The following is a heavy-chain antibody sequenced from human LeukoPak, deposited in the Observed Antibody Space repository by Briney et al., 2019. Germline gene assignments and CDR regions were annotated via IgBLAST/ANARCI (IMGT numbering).Heavy chain of an antibody. D-gene: IGHD2-15*01. CDR3: ARDPGYYYAMDV. CDR2: TYYRSKWYY. Sequence: SQTLSLTCAISGDSVSSNTAAWNWVRQSPSRGREWLGRTYYRSKWYYDYATSVSSRIAINPDTSKNLISLQLNSVTPEDTAVYYCARDPGYYYAMDVWGQGTTVTVSS. J-gene: IGHJ6*02. CDR1: GDSVSSNTAA. V-gene: IGHV6-1*01.